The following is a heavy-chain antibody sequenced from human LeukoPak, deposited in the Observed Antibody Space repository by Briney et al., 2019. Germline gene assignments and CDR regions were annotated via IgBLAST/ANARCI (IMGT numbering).Heavy chain of an antibody. Sequence: GGSLRPACAASGFTFSSYWMSWVRQAPGKALERVAHMNQDGSAKYYVDSVRGRFTISRDNAKNSLFLQMNSLRAEDSAVYYCATTVAGYPNDYLDYWGQGTLVTVSS. J-gene: IGHJ4*02. CDR2: MNQDGSAK. CDR3: ATTVAGYPNDYLDY. V-gene: IGHV3-7*01. CDR1: GFTFSSYW. D-gene: IGHD6-19*01.